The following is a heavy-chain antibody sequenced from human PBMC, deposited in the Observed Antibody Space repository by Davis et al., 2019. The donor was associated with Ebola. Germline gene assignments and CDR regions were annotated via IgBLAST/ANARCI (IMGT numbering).Heavy chain of an antibody. Sequence: GGSLRLSCAASGFTFSGSAMHWVRQASGKGLEWVGRIRSKANSYATAYAASVKGRFTIPRDDSKNTAYLQMNSLKTEDTAVYYCTRGCSSTSCPEDYWGQGTLVTVSS. J-gene: IGHJ4*02. D-gene: IGHD2-2*01. V-gene: IGHV3-73*01. CDR1: GFTFSGSA. CDR3: TRGCSSTSCPEDY. CDR2: IRSKANSYAT.